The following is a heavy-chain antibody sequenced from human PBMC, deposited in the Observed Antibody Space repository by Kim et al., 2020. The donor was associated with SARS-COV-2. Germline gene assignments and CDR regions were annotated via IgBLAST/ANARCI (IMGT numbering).Heavy chain of an antibody. CDR2: IYYSGST. CDR3: ARGLSGWFDP. V-gene: IGHV4-31*03. CDR1: GGSISSGGYY. Sequence: SETLSLTCTVSGGSISSGGYYWSWIRQHPGKGLEWIGYIYYSGSTYYNPSLKSRVTISVDTSKNQFSLKLSSVTAADTAVYYCARGLSGWFDPWGQGTLVTVSS. D-gene: IGHD3-3*01. J-gene: IGHJ5*02.